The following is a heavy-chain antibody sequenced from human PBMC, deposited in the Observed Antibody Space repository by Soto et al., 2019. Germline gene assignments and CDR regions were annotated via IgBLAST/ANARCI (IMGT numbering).Heavy chain of an antibody. Sequence: HPGGSLRLSCAASGFTFSSYGMHWVRQAPGKGLEWVAVISYDGSNKYYADSVKGRFTISRDNSKNTLYLQMNSLRAEDTAVYYCVRDKNRDYYGSGIIPNGFDYWGQGTLVTVSS. CDR3: VRDKNRDYYGSGIIPNGFDY. D-gene: IGHD3-10*01. CDR2: ISYDGSNK. J-gene: IGHJ4*02. CDR1: GFTFSSYG. V-gene: IGHV3-30*03.